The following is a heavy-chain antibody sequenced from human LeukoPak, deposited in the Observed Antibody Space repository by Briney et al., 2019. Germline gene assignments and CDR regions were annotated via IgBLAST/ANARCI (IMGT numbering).Heavy chain of an antibody. D-gene: IGHD6-19*01. CDR1: GGSISNYY. CDR2: IHTSGST. CDR3: ARRDISSGWSFDY. Sequence: PSGTLSLTCTVSGGSISNYYWSWIRQPAGKGLEWISQIHTSGSTNYNPPLKSRVTMSIDTPENQLSLTIRSVTAADTAVYYCARRDISSGWSFDYWGQGILVTVSS. J-gene: IGHJ4*02. V-gene: IGHV4-4*07.